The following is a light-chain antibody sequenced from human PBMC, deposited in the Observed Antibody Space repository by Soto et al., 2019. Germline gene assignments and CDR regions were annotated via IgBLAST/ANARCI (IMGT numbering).Light chain of an antibody. CDR3: QHYNNWPPWT. Sequence: EIVLTQSPGTLSLSPGERATLSCRASQSVSSSYLAWYQQKPGQAPSLLIYGASSRATGIPDRFSGSGSGTEFTLTISSLQSEDFAVYYCQHYNNWPPWTFGQGTKVDIK. J-gene: IGKJ1*01. V-gene: IGKV3-20*01. CDR2: GAS. CDR1: QSVSSSY.